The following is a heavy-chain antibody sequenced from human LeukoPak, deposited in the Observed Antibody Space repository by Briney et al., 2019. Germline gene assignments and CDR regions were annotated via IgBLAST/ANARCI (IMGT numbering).Heavy chain of an antibody. V-gene: IGHV4-38-2*02. J-gene: IGHJ4*02. CDR1: GYSISTGYY. D-gene: IGHD4-23*01. CDR2: IYHSGTT. Sequence: SETLSLTCTVSGYSISTGYYWGWVRQPPGKGLECIGIIYHSGTTYYNPSLKGRVTISVDTSKNRFSVNLSSVTAADSAVYYCGGFYGGNSNYFDYWGQGNPVTVSS. CDR3: GGFYGGNSNYFDY.